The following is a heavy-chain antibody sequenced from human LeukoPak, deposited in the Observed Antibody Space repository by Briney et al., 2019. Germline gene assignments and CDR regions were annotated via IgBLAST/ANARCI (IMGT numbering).Heavy chain of an antibody. CDR2: ISGSGGST. CDR3: ARSGWYGGGYFDY. J-gene: IGHJ4*02. CDR1: GFTFSSYA. V-gene: IGHV3-23*01. D-gene: IGHD6-19*01. Sequence: GGSLRLSCAASGFTFSSYAMSWVRQAPGKGLEWVSAISGSGGSTYYADSVKGRFTISRDNSKNTLYLQMNSLRAEDTAVYYCARSGWYGGGYFDYWGQGTLVTVSS.